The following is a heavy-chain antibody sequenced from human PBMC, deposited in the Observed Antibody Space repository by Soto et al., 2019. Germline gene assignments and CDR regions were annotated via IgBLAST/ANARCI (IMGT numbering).Heavy chain of an antibody. V-gene: IGHV3-30*18. D-gene: IGHD6-19*01. Sequence: GGSLRLSCAASGFTFSSYGIHWVRKTPGKGLEWVAVISYDGSNKYYADSVKGRFTISRDNSKNTLYLQMNSLRAEDTAVYYCAKDNGPSVAGTDYFDYWGQGTLVTVSS. CDR1: GFTFSSYG. CDR3: AKDNGPSVAGTDYFDY. J-gene: IGHJ4*02. CDR2: ISYDGSNK.